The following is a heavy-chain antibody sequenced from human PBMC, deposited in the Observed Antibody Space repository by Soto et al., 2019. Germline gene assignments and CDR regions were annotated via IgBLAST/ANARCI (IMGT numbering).Heavy chain of an antibody. CDR1: GLTFSSYA. V-gene: IGHV3-30-3*01. CDR3: ARGLGYCTNGVCTPPCSLDY. J-gene: IGHJ4*02. Sequence: GESLRLSCVTSGLTFSSYAMHWVRQAPGKGLEWVAVISYDGSNKYYADSVKGRFTISRDNSKNTLYLQMNSLRAEDTAVYYCARGLGYCTNGVCTPPCSLDYWGQGT. D-gene: IGHD2-8*01. CDR2: ISYDGSNK.